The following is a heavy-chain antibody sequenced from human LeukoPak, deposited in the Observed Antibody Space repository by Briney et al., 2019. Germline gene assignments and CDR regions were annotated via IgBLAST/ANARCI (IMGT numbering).Heavy chain of an antibody. D-gene: IGHD3-3*01. CDR2: ISSSSSYI. J-gene: IGHJ4*02. CDR1: GFTLSSYS. Sequence: GGSLRLSCAASGFTLSSYSMNWVRQAPGKGLEWVSSISSSSSYIYYADSVKGRFTISRDNAKNSLYLQMNSLRAEDTAVYYYARAHNYDFWSGYYFGRATPCFFDYWGQGTLVTVSS. CDR3: ARAHNYDFWSGYYFGRATPCFFDY. V-gene: IGHV3-21*01.